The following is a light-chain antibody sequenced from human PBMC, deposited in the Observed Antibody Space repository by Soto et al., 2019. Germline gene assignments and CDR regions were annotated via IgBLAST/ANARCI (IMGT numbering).Light chain of an antibody. CDR1: NIAGKS. J-gene: IGLJ2*01. V-gene: IGLV3-21*04. CDR2: NDD. CDR3: QVWGSNADPYVL. Sequence: SYELTQPPSVSVAPGKTARITCGGNNIAGKSLHWYQLKPGQAPELIIYNDDDRPSGIPERFSGSKSGNTATLTVSWVEAGDEADYYCQVWGSNADPYVLFGGGTKLTVL.